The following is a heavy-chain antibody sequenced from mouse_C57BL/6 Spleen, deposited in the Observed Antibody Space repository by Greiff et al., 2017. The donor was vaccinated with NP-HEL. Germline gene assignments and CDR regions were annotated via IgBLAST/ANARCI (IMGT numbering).Heavy chain of an antibody. J-gene: IGHJ2*01. V-gene: IGHV1-64*01. CDR3: AREEDYYYGSRYWY. CDR2: IHPNSGST. CDR1: GYTFTSYW. Sequence: QVQLQQPGAELVKPGASVKLSCKASGYTFTSYWMHWVKQRPGQGLEWIGMIHPNSGSTNYNEKFKSKATLTVDKSSSTAYMQLSSLTSEDSAVEYCAREEDYYYGSRYWYWGQGTTLTVSS. D-gene: IGHD1-1*01.